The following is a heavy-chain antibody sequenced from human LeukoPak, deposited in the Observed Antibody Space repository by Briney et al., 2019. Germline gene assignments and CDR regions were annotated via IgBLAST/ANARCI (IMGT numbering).Heavy chain of an antibody. CDR3: ARHREEAYYYDSSGYPDY. V-gene: IGHV5-51*01. CDR2: IYPGDSDT. J-gene: IGHJ4*02. Sequence: GESLKISCKGSGYSFTSYWIGWVRQMPGKGLEWMGIIYPGDSDTRHSPSFQGQVTISADKSISTAYLQWSSLKASDTAMYYCARHREEAYYYDSSGYPDYWGQGTLVTVSS. CDR1: GYSFTSYW. D-gene: IGHD3-22*01.